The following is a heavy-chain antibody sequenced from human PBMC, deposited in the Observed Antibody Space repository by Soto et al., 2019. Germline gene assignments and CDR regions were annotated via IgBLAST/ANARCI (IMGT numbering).Heavy chain of an antibody. CDR2: ISSSSSYI. D-gene: IGHD6-6*01. J-gene: IGHJ4*02. V-gene: IGHV3-21*01. CDR1: GFPFSSYS. Sequence: GGSLRLSCAASGFPFSSYSMNWGRQPQGKGLEWVSSISSSSSYIYYADSVKGRFTISRDNAKNSLYLQMNSLRAEHTAVYYCARDVNLYSSSRFDYWGQGTLVTVSS. CDR3: ARDVNLYSSSRFDY.